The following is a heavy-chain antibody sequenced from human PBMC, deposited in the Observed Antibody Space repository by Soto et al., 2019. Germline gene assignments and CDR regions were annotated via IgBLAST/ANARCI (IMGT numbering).Heavy chain of an antibody. J-gene: IGHJ4*02. Sequence: PGGSLRLSCAASGFTFSDYYMSWIRQAPGKGLEWVSYISGSGDTIYYTDSVKGRFTISRSKNQFSLKLSSVTAADTAVYYCASSHAGAHIPAAVHWGQGTLVTVSS. CDR2: ISGSGDTI. D-gene: IGHD6-13*01. CDR3: ASSHAGAHIPAAVH. V-gene: IGHV3-11*01. CDR1: GFTFSDYY.